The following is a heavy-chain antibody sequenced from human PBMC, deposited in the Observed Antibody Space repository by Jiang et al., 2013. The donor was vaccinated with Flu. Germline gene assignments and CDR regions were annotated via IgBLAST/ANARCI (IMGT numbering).Heavy chain of an antibody. J-gene: IGHJ4*02. CDR3: ARISYYYDSSGYYFFDY. V-gene: IGHV4-4*02. D-gene: IGHD3-22*01. CDR2: IYHSGST. Sequence: PGLVKPSGTLSLTCAVSGGSISSSNWWSWVRQPPGKGLEWIGEIYHSGSTNYNPSLKSRVTISVDKSKNQFSLKLSSVTAADTAVYYCARISYYYDSSGYYFFDYWGQGTLVTVSS. CDR1: GGSISSSNW.